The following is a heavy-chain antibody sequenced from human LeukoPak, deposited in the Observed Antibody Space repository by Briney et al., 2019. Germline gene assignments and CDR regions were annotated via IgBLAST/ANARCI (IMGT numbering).Heavy chain of an antibody. D-gene: IGHD2-15*01. CDR3: STGGGTHDY. V-gene: IGHV3-15*01. Sequence: AGSVRLSSAASTLTFYNAWKVRLRQAPGKGREGVGRIRSRSAGGRTDYGAPVKGRFTISRDDSKNTLYLQMNSLKTEDTSVYYCSTGGGTHDYWGQGTLVTVSS. CDR2: IRSRSAGGRT. CDR1: TLTFYNAW. J-gene: IGHJ4*02.